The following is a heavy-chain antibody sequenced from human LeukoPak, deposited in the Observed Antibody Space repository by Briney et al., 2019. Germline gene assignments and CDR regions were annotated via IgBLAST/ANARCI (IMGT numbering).Heavy chain of an antibody. Sequence: ASVKVSCKASGYTFTSYGISWVRQAPGQGLEWMGWISAYNGNTNYAQKLQGRVTMTTDTSTSTAYMELRSLRSDDTAVYYCAREEAERLYYYYYMDVWGKGTTVTVSS. J-gene: IGHJ6*03. V-gene: IGHV1-18*01. D-gene: IGHD1-14*01. CDR3: AREEAERLYYYYYMDV. CDR1: GYTFTSYG. CDR2: ISAYNGNT.